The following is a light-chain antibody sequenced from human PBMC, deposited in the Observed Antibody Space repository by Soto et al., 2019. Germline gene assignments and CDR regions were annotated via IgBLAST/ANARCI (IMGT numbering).Light chain of an antibody. CDR1: SSNVGSNF. CDR2: RTD. J-gene: IGLJ3*02. V-gene: IGLV1-47*01. Sequence: QLVLTQPPSVSGTPGQRVTISCSGSSSNVGSNFVYWYQQFPGTAPKLLIYRTDQRPSGVPDRFSASKPGTSASLAISGLRSDDEADYYCAAWDNSLRGVFGGGTQLTVL. CDR3: AAWDNSLRGV.